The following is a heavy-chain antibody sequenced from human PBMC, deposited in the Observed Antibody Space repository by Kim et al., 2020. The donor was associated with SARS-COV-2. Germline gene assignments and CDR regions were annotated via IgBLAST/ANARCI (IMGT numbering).Heavy chain of an antibody. J-gene: IGHJ4*02. D-gene: IGHD6-13*01. CDR1: GGSISSYY. Sequence: SETLSLTCTVSGGSISSYYWSWIRQPPGKGLEWIGYIYYSGSTNYNPSLKSRVTISVDTSKNQFSLKLSSVTAADTAVYYCAGTHLGIAAAGTLDYWGQGTLVTVSS. CDR2: IYYSGST. V-gene: IGHV4-59*13. CDR3: AGTHLGIAAAGTLDY.